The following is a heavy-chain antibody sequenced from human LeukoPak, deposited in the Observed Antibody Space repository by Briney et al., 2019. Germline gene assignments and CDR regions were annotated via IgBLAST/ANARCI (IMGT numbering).Heavy chain of an antibody. V-gene: IGHV3-23*01. Sequence: PGGSLRLFSVVSGITPCNHGMSWVRQAPGKGLEWGSGISGRGGSTNYADSVKGRFIISRDTSKNTVYLQMNSLRIEDTAVYFCAKRGVVIRAVIIIGFHKEAYYFDYWGQGILVTVSS. CDR2: ISGRGGST. J-gene: IGHJ4*02. D-gene: IGHD3-10*01. CDR1: GITPCNHG. CDR3: AKRGVVIRAVIIIGFHKEAYYFDY.